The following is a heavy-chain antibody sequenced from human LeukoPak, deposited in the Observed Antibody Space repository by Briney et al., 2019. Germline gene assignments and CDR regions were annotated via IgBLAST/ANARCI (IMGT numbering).Heavy chain of an antibody. D-gene: IGHD3-10*01. CDR1: GFTFSSYA. CDR3: AKVKTPGEDWYFDL. CDR2: ISGSGGST. Sequence: GGSLRLPCAASGFTFSSYATSWVRQAPGKGLEWVSAISGSGGSTYYADSVKGRFTISRDNSKNTLYLQMNSLRAEDTAVYYCAKVKTPGEDWYFDLWGRGTLVTVSS. J-gene: IGHJ2*01. V-gene: IGHV3-23*01.